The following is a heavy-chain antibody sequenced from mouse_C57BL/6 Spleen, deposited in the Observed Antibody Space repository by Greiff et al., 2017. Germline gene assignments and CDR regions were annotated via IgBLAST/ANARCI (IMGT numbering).Heavy chain of an antibody. D-gene: IGHD1-1*01. J-gene: IGHJ2*01. CDR3: ARSVPHYYGSSY. Sequence: QVQLQQPGAELVKPGASVKMSCKASGYTFTSYWITWVKQRPGQGLEWIGDIYPGSGSTNYNEKFKSKATLTVDTSSSTAYMQLSSLTSEDSADYYCARSVPHYYGSSYWGQGTTLTVSS. CDR2: IYPGSGST. CDR1: GYTFTSYW. V-gene: IGHV1-55*01.